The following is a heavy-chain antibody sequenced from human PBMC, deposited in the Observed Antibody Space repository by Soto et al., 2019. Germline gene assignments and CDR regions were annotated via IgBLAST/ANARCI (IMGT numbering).Heavy chain of an antibody. V-gene: IGHV2-5*01. J-gene: IGHJ4*02. Sequence: QITLKESGPTLVKPTQTLTLTCTFSGFSLSTSGVGVGWIRQPPGEALEWLALSYWNDDKRYNPSLKSRLTITKDTSKNQVLLTLTIADPVDTATYYCAHSPCRHSSLDYWGQGTLVTVSS. CDR3: AHSPCRHSSLDY. D-gene: IGHD6-6*01. CDR2: SYWNDDK. CDR1: GFSLSTSGVG.